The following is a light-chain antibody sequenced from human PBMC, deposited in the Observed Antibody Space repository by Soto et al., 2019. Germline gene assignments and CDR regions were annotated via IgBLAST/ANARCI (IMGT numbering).Light chain of an antibody. J-gene: IGKJ1*01. CDR1: QSISNN. V-gene: IGKV3-15*01. CDR3: QQYNNWPRT. Sequence: EIVMTQSPATLSMSPGERATLSCRASQSISNNLAWYQQKPGQAPRLLIYGASTRATGIPARFSGSGSGTEFTLTISSLQSEDFEVYYCQQYNNWPRTFGQGTKVEIK. CDR2: GAS.